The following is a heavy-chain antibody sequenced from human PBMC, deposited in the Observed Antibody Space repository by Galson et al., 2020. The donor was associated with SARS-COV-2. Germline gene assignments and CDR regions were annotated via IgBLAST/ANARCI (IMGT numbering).Heavy chain of an antibody. V-gene: IGHV3-21*01. Sequence: GGSLRLSCAASGFTFSSYSMNWVRQAPGKGLEWVSSISTGSSYIYYADSVTGRFTISRDNAKNSLFLQMNSLRAEDTAVYYCARDTYYGDYGLVDYWGQGTLVAVSS. CDR2: ISTGSSYI. J-gene: IGHJ4*02. CDR3: ARDTYYGDYGLVDY. CDR1: GFTFSSYS. D-gene: IGHD4-17*01.